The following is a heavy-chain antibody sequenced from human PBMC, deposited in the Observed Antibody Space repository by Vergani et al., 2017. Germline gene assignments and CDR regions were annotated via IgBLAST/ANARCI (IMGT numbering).Heavy chain of an antibody. J-gene: IGHJ4*02. V-gene: IGHV1-69*18. Sequence: QLVQSGPEVKKPGSSVKVSCKASGGTFSSYAISWVRQAPGQGLEWMGRIIPIFGTANYAQKFQGRVTITADESTSTAYMELSSLRSEDTAVYYCARDIDYYDSSGYYPDYWGQGTLVTVSS. D-gene: IGHD3-22*01. CDR3: ARDIDYYDSSGYYPDY. CDR1: GGTFSSYA. CDR2: IIPIFGTA.